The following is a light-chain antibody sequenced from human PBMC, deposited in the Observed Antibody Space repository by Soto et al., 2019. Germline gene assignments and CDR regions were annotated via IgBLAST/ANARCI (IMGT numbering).Light chain of an antibody. Sequence: QSVLTPPPSASGSPGQSVTISCTGTSSDVGAHNFVSWHEQHPGKAPQLMVYEVSKRPSGVPDRFSGSKSGNTASLTVSGLQAVDVDDYYCSSYAGSNNYVFGTGTKVTVL. V-gene: IGLV2-8*01. CDR1: SSDVGAHNF. CDR3: SSYAGSNNYV. J-gene: IGLJ1*01. CDR2: EVS.